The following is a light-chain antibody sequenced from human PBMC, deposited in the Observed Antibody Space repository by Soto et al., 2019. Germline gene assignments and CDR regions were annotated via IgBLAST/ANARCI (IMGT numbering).Light chain of an antibody. CDR1: QSVSNSY. Sequence: EIVLTQSPATLSLSPGERATLSCRASQSVSNSYLAWYQQKPGQVPRLLIYGASTRANGIPARFSGSGFGTEFTLTISSLQSEDFAVYYCQQYNNWPLIFGGGTKVDIK. J-gene: IGKJ4*01. CDR2: GAS. V-gene: IGKV3-15*01. CDR3: QQYNNWPLI.